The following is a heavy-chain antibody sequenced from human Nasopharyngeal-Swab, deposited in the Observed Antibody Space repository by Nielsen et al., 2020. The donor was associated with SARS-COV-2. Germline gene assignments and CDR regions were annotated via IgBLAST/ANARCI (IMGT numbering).Heavy chain of an antibody. CDR3: ARDVGGRDNY. D-gene: IGHD2-15*01. J-gene: IGHJ4*02. Sequence: GESLKISCAASGFTFSSYWMHWVRQPPGKGLQWVSCINTDGTTTNYADSVRGRFTISRDNAKNTLYLQMNSLRAEDTAVYYCARDVGGRDNYWGQGTLVTVSS. CDR2: INTDGTTT. V-gene: IGHV3-74*01. CDR1: GFTFSSYW.